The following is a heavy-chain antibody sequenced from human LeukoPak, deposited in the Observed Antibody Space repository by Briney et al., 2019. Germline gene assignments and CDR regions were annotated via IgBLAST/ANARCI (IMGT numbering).Heavy chain of an antibody. CDR3: AKDRIDCTNGVCYQYYYYGMDV. CDR2: IKQDGSEK. V-gene: IGHV3-7*01. D-gene: IGHD2-8*01. CDR1: GFTFSSYW. J-gene: IGHJ6*02. Sequence: PGGSLRLSCAASGFTFSSYWMSWVRQAPGKGLEWVANIKQDGSEKYYVDSVKGRFTISRDNAKNSLYLQMNSLRAEDTAVYYCAKDRIDCTNGVCYQYYYYGMDVWGQGTTVTVSS.